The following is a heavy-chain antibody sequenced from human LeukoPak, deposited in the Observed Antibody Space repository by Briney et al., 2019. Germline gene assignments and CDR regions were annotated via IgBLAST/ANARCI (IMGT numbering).Heavy chain of an antibody. Sequence: GGSLRLSCAASGFTFSSYGMHWVRQAPGKGLEGGAFIRYGGSSKYYADSVKGRFTISRDHYKNTLYLKLHSLRAEDTAVYYCAKDTVLNDAFDIWGQGTMVTVSS. CDR1: GFTFSSYG. D-gene: IGHD4-17*01. CDR3: AKDTVLNDAFDI. CDR2: IRYGGSSK. V-gene: IGHV3-30*02. J-gene: IGHJ3*02.